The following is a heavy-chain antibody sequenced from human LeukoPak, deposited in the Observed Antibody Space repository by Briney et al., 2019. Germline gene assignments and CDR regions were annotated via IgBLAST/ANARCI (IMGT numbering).Heavy chain of an antibody. Sequence: ASVKVSCKASGYTFTGYYMHWVRQAPGQGLEWMGWINPNSGGTNYAQKFQGRVTMTRDTSISTAYMELSRLRSDDTAVYYCARFILTGYFRPEVLIDYWGQGTLVTVSS. D-gene: IGHD3-9*01. CDR1: GYTFTGYY. CDR3: ARFILTGYFRPEVLIDY. J-gene: IGHJ4*02. V-gene: IGHV1-2*02. CDR2: INPNSGGT.